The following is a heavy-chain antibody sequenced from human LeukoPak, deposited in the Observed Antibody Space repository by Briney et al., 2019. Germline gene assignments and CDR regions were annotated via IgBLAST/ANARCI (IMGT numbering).Heavy chain of an antibody. CDR2: IYYSGST. V-gene: IGHV4-59*08. CDR1: GGSITSYY. J-gene: IGHJ4*02. CDR3: ARGRYDTSGYPDDY. Sequence: SETLSLTCTVSGGSITSYYWGWFPQPPGKGLEWIGYIYYSGSTNYNPSLKSRVTISVDTSKNQFSLKLSSVTAADTAVYYCARGRYDTSGYPDDYWGQGTLVTVSS. D-gene: IGHD3-22*01.